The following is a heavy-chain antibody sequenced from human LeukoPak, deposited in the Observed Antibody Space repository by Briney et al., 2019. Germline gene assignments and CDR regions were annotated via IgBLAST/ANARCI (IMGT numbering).Heavy chain of an antibody. V-gene: IGHV3-7*04. J-gene: IGHJ4*02. Sequence: GGSLRLSCAASGLTFSSYWMSWVRQAPGKGLEWVANIKQDGSEKYYVDSVKGRFTISRDNAKNSLYLQMNSLRAEDTAVYYCVRDGEPFDFWGQGTLATVSS. CDR1: GLTFSSYW. D-gene: IGHD3-10*01. CDR3: VRDGEPFDF. CDR2: IKQDGSEK.